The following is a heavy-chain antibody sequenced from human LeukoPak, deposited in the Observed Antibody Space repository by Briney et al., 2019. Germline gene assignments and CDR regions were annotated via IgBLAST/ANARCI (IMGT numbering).Heavy chain of an antibody. CDR2: ISDSGGST. D-gene: IGHD6-13*01. J-gene: IGHJ1*01. CDR1: GVTVSSNH. Sequence: GGSLRLSCAVSGVTVSSNHMSWVRQAPGKGLEWVSIISDSGGSTYYADSVKGRFTISRDNSKNTLYLQMNSLRAEDTAVYYCAKDNSPYSNSWLQFFQHWGQGTLVTVSS. CDR3: AKDNSPYSNSWLQFFQH. V-gene: IGHV3-23*01.